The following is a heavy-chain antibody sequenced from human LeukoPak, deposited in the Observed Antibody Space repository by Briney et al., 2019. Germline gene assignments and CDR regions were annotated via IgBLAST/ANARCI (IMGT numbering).Heavy chain of an antibody. CDR3: ARDDDYGDAFDI. CDR1: GYTFTSYA. V-gene: IGHV1-18*01. CDR2: ISAYNGNT. J-gene: IGHJ3*02. Sequence: ASVKVSCKASGYTFTSYAMNWVRQAPGQGLEWMGWISAYNGNTNYAQKLQGRVTMTTDTSTGTAYMELRSLRSDDTAVYYCARDDDYGDAFDIWGQGTMVTVSS. D-gene: IGHD4-17*01.